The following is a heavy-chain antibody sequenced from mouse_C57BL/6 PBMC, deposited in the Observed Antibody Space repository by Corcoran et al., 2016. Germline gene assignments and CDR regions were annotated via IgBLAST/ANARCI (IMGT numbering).Heavy chain of an antibody. Sequence: QIQLVQSGPELKKPGETVKISCKASGYTFTTYGMSWVKQAPGKGLKCIGWINTYSGVPTYADDFKGRCAFSLDTSASTAYLQINNLKNEDTATYFCARSELGLFDYWGQGTTLTVSS. D-gene: IGHD4-1*01. CDR1: GYTFTTYG. V-gene: IGHV9-3*01. CDR3: ARSELGLFDY. CDR2: INTYSGVP. J-gene: IGHJ2*01.